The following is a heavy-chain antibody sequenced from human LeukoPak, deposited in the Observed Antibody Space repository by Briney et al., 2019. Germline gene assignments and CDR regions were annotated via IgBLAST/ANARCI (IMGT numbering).Heavy chain of an antibody. Sequence: GGSLRLSCAASGFTFSNYAMRWVRQTPGKGLEWVSSISASGGRTYYADSVQGRFTISRDNSKNTLYLQINSLRAEDTAVFYCARGSEIGTTSRWFDPWGQGTLVTVSS. D-gene: IGHD1-1*01. CDR2: ISASGGRT. CDR3: ARGSEIGTTSRWFDP. V-gene: IGHV3-23*01. J-gene: IGHJ5*02. CDR1: GFTFSNYA.